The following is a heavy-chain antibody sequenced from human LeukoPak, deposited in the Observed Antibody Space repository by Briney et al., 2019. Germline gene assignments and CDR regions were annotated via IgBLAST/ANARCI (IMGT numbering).Heavy chain of an antibody. J-gene: IGHJ5*02. CDR1: GFTFSSYS. Sequence: PGGSLRLSCAASGFTFSSYSMNWVRQAPGKGLEWVSSISSSSRYIYYADSVKGRFTISRDNAKNSLYLQMNSLRAEDTAVYYCARALIAAAGGDRFDPWGQGTLVTVSS. D-gene: IGHD6-13*01. CDR2: ISSSSRYI. CDR3: ARALIAAAGGDRFDP. V-gene: IGHV3-21*01.